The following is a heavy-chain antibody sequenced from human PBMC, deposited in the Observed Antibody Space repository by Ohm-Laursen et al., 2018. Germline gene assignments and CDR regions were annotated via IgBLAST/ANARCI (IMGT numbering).Heavy chain of an antibody. V-gene: IGHV4-28*01. CDR1: SYSVGITNW. J-gene: IGHJ3*02. CDR3: ATILPGTWYAFDM. CDR2: MYYSGIT. D-gene: IGHD1-1*01. Sequence: SETLSLTCAVSSYSVGITNWWAWIRQPPGKGLEWIGYMYYSGITYYNPSLKSRVTMSIDTSKNQVSLKLNSVTAVDTAMYYCATILPGTWYAFDMWGQGTMVTVSS.